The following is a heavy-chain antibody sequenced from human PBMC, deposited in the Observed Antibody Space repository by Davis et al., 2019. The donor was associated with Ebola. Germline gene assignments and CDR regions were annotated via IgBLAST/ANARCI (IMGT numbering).Heavy chain of an antibody. V-gene: IGHV1-2*02. CDR2: INPNSGGT. D-gene: IGHD6-13*01. CDR3: ARGGPRYSSSWYPRLDY. J-gene: IGHJ4*02. Sequence: ASVKVSCKASGYTFTGYYMHWVRQAPGQGLEWMGWINPNSGGTNYAQKFQGRVTMTRDTSISTAYMELSRLRSDDTAVYYCARGGPRYSSSWYPRLDYWGQGTLVTVSS. CDR1: GYTFTGYY.